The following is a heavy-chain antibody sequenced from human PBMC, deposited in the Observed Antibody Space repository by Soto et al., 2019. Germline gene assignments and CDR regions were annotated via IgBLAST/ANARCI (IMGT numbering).Heavy chain of an antibody. D-gene: IGHD2-21*02. J-gene: IGHJ6*02. CDR2: IYYSGST. CDR3: ARTYCGGDCYPRGMDV. V-gene: IGHV4-39*01. CDR1: GGSISSSSYY. Sequence: SETLSLTCTVSGGSISSSSYYWGWIRQPPGKGLEWIGSIYYSGSTYYNPSLKSRVTISVDTSKNQFSLKLSSVTAADTAVYYCARTYCGGDCYPRGMDVWGQGTTVTVSS.